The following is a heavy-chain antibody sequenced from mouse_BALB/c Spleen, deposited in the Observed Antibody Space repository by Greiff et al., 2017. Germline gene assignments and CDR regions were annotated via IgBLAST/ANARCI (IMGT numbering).Heavy chain of an antibody. Sequence: LVESGAELVRPGTSVKVSCKASGYAFTNYLIEWVKQRPGQGLEWIGVINPGSGGTNYNEKFKGKATLTADKSSSTAYMQLSSLTSDDSAVYFCARSGYYYGSSYGAMDYWGQGTSVTVSS. J-gene: IGHJ4*01. CDR3: ARSGYYYGSSYGAMDY. CDR2: INPGSGGT. V-gene: IGHV1-54*01. D-gene: IGHD1-1*01. CDR1: GYAFTNYL.